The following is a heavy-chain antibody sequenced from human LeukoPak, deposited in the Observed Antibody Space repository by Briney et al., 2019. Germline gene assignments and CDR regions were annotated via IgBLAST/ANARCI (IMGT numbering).Heavy chain of an antibody. CDR3: ARHDSSGWYGGRPYFDY. J-gene: IGHJ4*02. CDR1: GGSFSGYY. V-gene: IGHV4-34*01. D-gene: IGHD6-19*01. CDR2: INHSGST. Sequence: SETLSLTCAVYGGSFSGYYWSWIRQPPGKGLEWIGEINHSGSTNYNPSLKSRVTISVDTSKNQFSLKLSSVTAADTAVYYCARHDSSGWYGGRPYFDYWGQGTLVTVSS.